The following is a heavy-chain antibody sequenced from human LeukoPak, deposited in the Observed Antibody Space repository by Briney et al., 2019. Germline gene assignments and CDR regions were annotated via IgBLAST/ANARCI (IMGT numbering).Heavy chain of an antibody. CDR3: ARAPIRDYDFWSGYHYNWFDP. CDR1: GYTFTSYY. J-gene: IGHJ5*02. D-gene: IGHD3-3*01. V-gene: IGHV1-46*01. Sequence: ASVKVSCKASGYTFTSYYMHWVRQAPGQGLEWMGIINPSGGSTSYAQKFQGRVTMTRDTSTSTVYMELSSLRSEDTAVCYCARAPIRDYDFWSGYHYNWFDPWGQGTLVTVSS. CDR2: INPSGGST.